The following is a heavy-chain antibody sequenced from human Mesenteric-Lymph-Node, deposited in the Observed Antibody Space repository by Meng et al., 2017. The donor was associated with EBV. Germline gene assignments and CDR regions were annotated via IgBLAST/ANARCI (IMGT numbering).Heavy chain of an antibody. CDR1: GGSLSPYY. J-gene: IGHJ5*02. Sequence: LQESGPGLVKPSEPLSLTCTVSGGSLSPYYWSWIRQSPGKGLEWIGYIYYRGDTNYNPSLESRVTISIDTSKNQFSLQLTSLTAADTAVYYCTKVACRGGNCEVGRLDPWGQGTLVTVSS. CDR2: IYYRGDT. CDR3: TKVACRGGNCEVGRLDP. V-gene: IGHV4-59*01. D-gene: IGHD2-15*01.